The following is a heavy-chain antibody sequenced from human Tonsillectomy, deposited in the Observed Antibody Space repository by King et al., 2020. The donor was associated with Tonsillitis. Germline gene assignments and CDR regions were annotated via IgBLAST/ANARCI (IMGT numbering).Heavy chain of an antibody. Sequence: QLQESGPGLVKPSETLSLTCSVSDGSINNNFWSWIRQTPGKGLEWIGYMYYTGSSNYNPSLKSRVTMLLDTSKNQFSLNLTSVTAADTAVYYCARKGSSWSTNWYFDLWGRGTLVTVSS. CDR1: DGSINNNF. J-gene: IGHJ2*01. CDR3: ARKGSSWSTNWYFDL. D-gene: IGHD6-13*01. CDR2: MYYTGSS. V-gene: IGHV4-59*01.